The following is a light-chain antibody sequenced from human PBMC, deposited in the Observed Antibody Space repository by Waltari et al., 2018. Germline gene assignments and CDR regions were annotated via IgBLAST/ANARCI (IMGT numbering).Light chain of an antibody. V-gene: IGKV1-5*03. Sequence: DIQMTQSPSTLSASVGDRVTITCRASQSIGSWLAWYQQKPGKAPKLLIYKASSLQTGVPSRFSGSGSGTEFSLTISSLQPDDFATYYCRQYETYSQTFGQGTKVEIK. CDR3: RQYETYSQT. CDR2: KAS. CDR1: QSIGSW. J-gene: IGKJ1*01.